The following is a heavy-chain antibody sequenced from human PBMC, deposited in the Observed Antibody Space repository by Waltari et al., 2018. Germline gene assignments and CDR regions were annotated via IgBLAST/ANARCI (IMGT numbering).Heavy chain of an antibody. CDR3: ATDQRDGYTGALPGYYGMDV. V-gene: IGHV1-69-2*01. CDR2: VDPEDGET. Sequence: EVQLVQSGAEVKKPGATVKISCKVSGYTFTDYYMHWVQQAPGKGLEWMGLVDPEDGETIYAEKFQGRVTITADTSTDTAYMELSSLRSEDTAVYYCATDQRDGYTGALPGYYGMDVWGQGTTVTVSS. J-gene: IGHJ6*02. D-gene: IGHD5-12*01. CDR1: GYTFTDYY.